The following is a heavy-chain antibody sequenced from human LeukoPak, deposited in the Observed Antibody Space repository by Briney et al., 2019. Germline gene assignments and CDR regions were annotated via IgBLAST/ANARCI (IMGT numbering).Heavy chain of an antibody. Sequence: GASVKVSCKASGYTFTGYYMHWVRQAPGQGLEWMGWINHNSGGTNYAQKFQGRVTMTRDTSISTAYMELSRLRSDDTAVYYCARVDPPAVETDYWGQGTLVTVSS. CDR1: GYTFTGYY. CDR2: INHNSGGT. D-gene: IGHD6-19*01. CDR3: ARVDPPAVETDY. J-gene: IGHJ4*02. V-gene: IGHV1-2*02.